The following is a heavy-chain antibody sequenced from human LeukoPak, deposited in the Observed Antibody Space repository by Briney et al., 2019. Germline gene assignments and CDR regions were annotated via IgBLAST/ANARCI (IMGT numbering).Heavy chain of an antibody. CDR1: GGSISSSNW. Sequence: PSETLSLTCAVSGGSISSSNWWSWVRQPPGKGLEWIGEIYHSRSTNYNPSLKSRVTISVDKSKSQFSLKLSSVTAADTAVYYCARDDAVGTARGWFDPWGQGTLVTVSS. V-gene: IGHV4-4*02. D-gene: IGHD5-18*01. CDR2: IYHSRST. CDR3: ARDDAVGTARGWFDP. J-gene: IGHJ5*02.